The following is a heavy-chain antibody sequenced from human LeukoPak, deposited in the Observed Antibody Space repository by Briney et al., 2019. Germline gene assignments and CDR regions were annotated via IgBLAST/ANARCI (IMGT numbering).Heavy chain of an antibody. V-gene: IGHV4-59*01. Sequence: SETLSLTXNVSGGSISTNYLTWIRQPPGKGVGWVGYIYYSGNTSYNPSLKRRVTISVDKSRNQFSLPLTSVTAADTAVYYWARAYSGTLPAKDWGQGTLVTVSS. J-gene: IGHJ4*02. CDR2: IYYSGNT. D-gene: IGHD1-26*01. CDR3: ARAYSGTLPAKD. CDR1: GGSISTNY.